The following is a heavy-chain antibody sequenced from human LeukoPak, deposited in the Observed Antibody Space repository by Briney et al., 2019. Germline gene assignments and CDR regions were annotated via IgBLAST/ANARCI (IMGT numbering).Heavy chain of an antibody. CDR3: ARNWNDVAGAEYFQH. CDR1: GGTFSSYA. J-gene: IGHJ1*01. Sequence: ASVKVSCKASGGTFSSYAISWVRQVPGQGLEWMGGIIPIFGTANYAQKFQGRFTITTDESTSTAYMELSSLRSEDTAVYYCARNWNDVAGAEYFQHWGQGTLVTVSS. V-gene: IGHV1-69*05. CDR2: IIPIFGTA. D-gene: IGHD1-1*01.